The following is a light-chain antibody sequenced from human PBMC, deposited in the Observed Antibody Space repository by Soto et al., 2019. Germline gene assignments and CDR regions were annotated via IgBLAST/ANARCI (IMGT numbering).Light chain of an antibody. CDR2: AAS. CDR1: QSISTY. J-gene: IGKJ4*01. Sequence: DIQMTQSPSSLSASVGDRVTITCRASQSISTYLNWYQQKPGKVPKLLIYAASSLQSGVPSRFSGGGSGTDFTLTISSRQPEDFATYYCQQTHTTFTFGGGTTVEIK. CDR3: QQTHTTFT. V-gene: IGKV1-39*01.